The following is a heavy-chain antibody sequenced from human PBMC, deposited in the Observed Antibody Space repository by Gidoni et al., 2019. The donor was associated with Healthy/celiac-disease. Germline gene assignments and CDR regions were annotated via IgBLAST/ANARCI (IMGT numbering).Heavy chain of an antibody. CDR3: ARADQPYYYYYMDV. Sequence: QVQLQESGPGLVKPSETLSLTCTVSGGSISSYYWSWIRPPPGKGLEWIGYIYYSGSTNYNPSLKSRVTISVDTSKNQFSRKLSSVTAADTAVYYCARADQPYYYYYMDVWGKGTTVTVSS. CDR2: IYYSGST. V-gene: IGHV4-59*01. J-gene: IGHJ6*03. CDR1: GGSISSYY.